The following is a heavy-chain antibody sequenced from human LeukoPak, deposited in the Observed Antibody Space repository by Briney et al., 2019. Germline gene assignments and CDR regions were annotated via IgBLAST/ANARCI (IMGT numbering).Heavy chain of an antibody. D-gene: IGHD1-26*01. Sequence: SETLSLTCAVYGGSFSHYYWRWIRQPPGKGLEWIGEINHSGFTKYNPSLKSRLTISVDTSKNQFSLKLTSVTAADTAVDYCASYIMGVTTSDYWGQGTLVTVSS. CDR1: GGSFSHYY. J-gene: IGHJ4*02. CDR2: INHSGFT. CDR3: ASYIMGVTTSDY. V-gene: IGHV4-34*01.